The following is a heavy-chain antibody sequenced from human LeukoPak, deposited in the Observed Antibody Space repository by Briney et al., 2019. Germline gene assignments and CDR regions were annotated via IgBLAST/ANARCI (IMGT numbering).Heavy chain of an antibody. V-gene: IGHV4-4*09. D-gene: IGHD3-16*01. CDR2: IYTTGDT. CDR1: GVSISSYY. CDR3: ARATPVGGVRFDY. Sequence: SATLSLTCTVSGVSISSYYWSSIRQPPGKGLEWIGSIYTTGDTRYNPSLKSRVTISVDTSKNQFSLKLSSVTAADTAVYYCARATPVGGVRFDYWGQGTLVTVSS. J-gene: IGHJ4*02.